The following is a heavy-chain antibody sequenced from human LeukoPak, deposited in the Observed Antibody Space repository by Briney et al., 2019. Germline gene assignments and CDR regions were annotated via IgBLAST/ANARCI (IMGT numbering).Heavy chain of an antibody. CDR2: IYTSGST. Sequence: PSETLSLTCTVSGGSISSYYWSWIRQPAGKGLEWIGRIYTSGSTNYNPSLKSRVTMSVDTSKNQFSLKLSPVTAADTAVYYCAREAGITMVRGVSHDAFDIWGQGTMVTVSS. V-gene: IGHV4-4*07. D-gene: IGHD3-10*01. CDR3: AREAGITMVRGVSHDAFDI. CDR1: GGSISSYY. J-gene: IGHJ3*02.